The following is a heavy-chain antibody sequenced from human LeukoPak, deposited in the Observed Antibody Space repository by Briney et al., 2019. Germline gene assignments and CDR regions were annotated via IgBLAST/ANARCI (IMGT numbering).Heavy chain of an antibody. V-gene: IGHV1-58*01. CDR2: IVVGSGNT. CDR3: AALSNVDTAMVFGY. D-gene: IGHD5-18*01. CDR1: GFTFTSSA. Sequence: ASVKVSCKASGFTFTSSAVQWVRQAPGQRLEWIGWIVVGSGNTNHAQKFQERVTITRDMSTSTAYMELSSLRSEDTAVYYCAALSNVDTAMVFGYWGQGTLVTVSS. J-gene: IGHJ4*02.